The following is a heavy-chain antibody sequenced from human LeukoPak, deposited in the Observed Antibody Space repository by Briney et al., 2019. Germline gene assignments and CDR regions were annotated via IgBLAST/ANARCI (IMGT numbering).Heavy chain of an antibody. Sequence: GGSLRLSCAASGFTFTTFTMNWVRQAPGKGLEWVSSISTSNTFIYYADSVKGRFTISRDNAKNTLYLQMNSLRAEDTAVYYCVRGNQSGGVGGVIVILFDYWGQGTLVTVSS. CDR2: ISTSNTFI. D-gene: IGHD3-16*02. CDR1: GFTFTTFT. CDR3: VRGNQSGGVGGVIVILFDY. J-gene: IGHJ4*02. V-gene: IGHV3-21*01.